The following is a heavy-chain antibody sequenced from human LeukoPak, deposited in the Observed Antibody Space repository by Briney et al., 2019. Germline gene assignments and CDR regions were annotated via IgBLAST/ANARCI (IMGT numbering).Heavy chain of an antibody. CDR1: GGSISDYS. V-gene: IGHV4-59*01. CDR2: NYYSGSA. Sequence: SETLSLTCTVSGGSISDYSWSWIRQPPGKGLEWIGNNYYSGSANHNPSLKSRVTISRDTSKNQFSLKLTSVTTADTAVYYCARAGGVKTAALDLDYWGQGTLVTVSS. J-gene: IGHJ4*02. CDR3: ARAGGVKTAALDLDY. D-gene: IGHD6-25*01.